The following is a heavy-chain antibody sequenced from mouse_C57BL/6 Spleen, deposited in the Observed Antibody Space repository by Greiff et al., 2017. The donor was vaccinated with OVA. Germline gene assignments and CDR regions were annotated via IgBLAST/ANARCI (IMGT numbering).Heavy chain of an antibody. CDR1: GYTFTSYW. J-gene: IGHJ4*01. Sequence: QVQLQQSGAELVMPGASVKLSCKASGYTFTSYWMHWVKQRPGQGLEWIGEIDPSDSYTNYNQKFKGKSTLTVDKSSSTAYMQLSSLTSEDSAVYYCARGLRRGYYAMDYWGQGTSVTVSS. CDR3: ARGLRRGYYAMDY. V-gene: IGHV1-69*01. CDR2: IDPSDSYT. D-gene: IGHD2-4*01.